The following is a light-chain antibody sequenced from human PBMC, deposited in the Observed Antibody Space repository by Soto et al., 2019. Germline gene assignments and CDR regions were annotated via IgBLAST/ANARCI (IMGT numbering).Light chain of an antibody. J-gene: IGLJ2*01. CDR2: DVS. CDR1: SSDVGGYNY. Sequence: SVLTQPASVSGSPGQSITLSCTGTSSDVGGYNYVSWYQQHPGKAPKLMIYDVSNRPSGVSNRFSGSKSGNTASLTISGLQAEDEADYYCCSYTSSSTPVVFGGGTKLTVL. CDR3: CSYTSSSTPVV. V-gene: IGLV2-14*03.